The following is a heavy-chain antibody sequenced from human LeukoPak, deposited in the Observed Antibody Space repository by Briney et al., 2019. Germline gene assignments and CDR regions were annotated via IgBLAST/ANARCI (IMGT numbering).Heavy chain of an antibody. CDR3: ARDHRSYCSGGSCYRYYYYGMDV. CDR1: GGTFSSYA. J-gene: IGHJ6*02. V-gene: IGHV1-69*13. D-gene: IGHD2-15*01. CDR2: IIPIFGTA. Sequence: SVKVSCRASGGTFSSYAISWVRQAPGQGLEWMGGIIPIFGTANYAQKFQGRVTITADESTSTAYMELSSLRSEDTAVYYCARDHRSYCSGGSCYRYYYYGMDVWGQGTTVAVSS.